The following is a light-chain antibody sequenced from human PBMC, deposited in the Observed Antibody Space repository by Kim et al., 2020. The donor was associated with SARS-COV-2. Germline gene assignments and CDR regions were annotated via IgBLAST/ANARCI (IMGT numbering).Light chain of an antibody. J-gene: IGKJ4*01. Sequence: IQMTQSPSTLSASVGDKVTLTCRASQSVSSSLAWYQQKPGKAPSLLIYKSSILASGVPSRFSGGGYGTQFTLTISSLQPDDSATYYCQHYISYSGASFGGGTKVDIK. CDR2: KSS. CDR1: QSVSSS. V-gene: IGKV1-5*03. CDR3: QHYISYSGAS.